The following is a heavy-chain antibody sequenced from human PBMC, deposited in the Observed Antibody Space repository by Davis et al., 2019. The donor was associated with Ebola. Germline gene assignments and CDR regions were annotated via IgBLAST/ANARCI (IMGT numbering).Heavy chain of an antibody. Sequence: PAGSLRLSCAASGFTFDNYALSWVRQASGKGLEWVSTIDDSGGSSHYADSVKGRFTISRANSKNTLHLQMYRLRAEDTAVYYCATTPQYSSGQNKPFDYWGQGTLVTVSS. CDR1: GFTFDNYA. V-gene: IGHV3-23*01. CDR3: ATTPQYSSGQNKPFDY. D-gene: IGHD6-19*01. CDR2: IDDSGGSS. J-gene: IGHJ4*02.